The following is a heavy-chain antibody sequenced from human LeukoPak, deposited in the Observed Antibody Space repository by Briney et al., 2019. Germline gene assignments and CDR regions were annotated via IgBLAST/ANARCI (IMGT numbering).Heavy chain of an antibody. CDR3: AKILGSYWTPGYDY. Sequence: PGGSLRLSCAASGFTFSSYAMSRVRQAPGKGLEWVSAISGSGDNPYYADSVKGRFTISRDNSKNTLYLQMNSLRAEDTALYYCAKILGSYWTPGYDYWGQGTLVTVSS. J-gene: IGHJ4*02. D-gene: IGHD1-26*01. V-gene: IGHV3-23*01. CDR2: ISGSGDNP. CDR1: GFTFSSYA.